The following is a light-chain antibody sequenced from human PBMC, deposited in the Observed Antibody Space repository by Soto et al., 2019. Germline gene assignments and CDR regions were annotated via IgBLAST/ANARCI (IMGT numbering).Light chain of an antibody. CDR2: EVS. CDR1: ISDVGSYNL. V-gene: IGLV2-23*02. Sequence: QSVLTQPASVSGSPGQSITISCTGTISDVGSYNLVSWYQQHPGKAPKLMIYEVSKRPSGVSNRFSGSKSGNTASLTISGLQAEDEADYYCCSYAGSSPPYVFGTGTKVTVL. CDR3: CSYAGSSPPYV. J-gene: IGLJ1*01.